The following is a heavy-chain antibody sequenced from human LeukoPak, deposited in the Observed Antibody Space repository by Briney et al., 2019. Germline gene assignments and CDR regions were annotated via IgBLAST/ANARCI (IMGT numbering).Heavy chain of an antibody. CDR3: ARGSGTYYYDSSRLDY. J-gene: IGHJ4*02. CDR1: GFTVSSNY. Sequence: PGGSLRLSCAASGFTVSSNYMSWVRQAPGKGLEWVSVIYSGGSTYYADSVKGRFTISRGNSKNTLYLQMNSLRAEDTAVYYCARGSGTYYYDSSRLDYWGQGTLVTVSS. CDR2: IYSGGST. D-gene: IGHD3-22*01. V-gene: IGHV3-66*02.